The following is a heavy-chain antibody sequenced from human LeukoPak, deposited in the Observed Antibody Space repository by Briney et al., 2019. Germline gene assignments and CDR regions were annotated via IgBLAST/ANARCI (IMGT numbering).Heavy chain of an antibody. CDR1: GGSFSGYY. CDR2: INHSGST. D-gene: IGHD3-22*01. J-gene: IGHJ4*02. V-gene: IGHV4-34*01. CDR3: ARVKDDSSGYYTNEFDY. Sequence: PSETLSLTCAVYGGSFSGYYWSWIRQPPGKGLEWIGEINHSGSTNYNPSLKSRVTISVDMSKNQFSLKLSSVTAADTAVYYCARVKDDSSGYYTNEFDYWGQGTLVTVSS.